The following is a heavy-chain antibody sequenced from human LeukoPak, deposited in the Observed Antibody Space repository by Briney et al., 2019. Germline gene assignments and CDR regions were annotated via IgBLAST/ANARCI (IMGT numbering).Heavy chain of an antibody. CDR3: AKDQGYCSSTSCYVSGMDV. CDR1: GFTFSSYG. D-gene: IGHD2-2*01. Sequence: PGGSLRLSCAASGFTFSSYGMHWVRQAPGKGLEWVAVISYDGSNKYYADSVKGRFTISRDNSKNTLYLQMNSLRAEDTAVYYCAKDQGYCSSTSCYVSGMDVWGQGTTVTVSS. V-gene: IGHV3-30*18. J-gene: IGHJ6*02. CDR2: ISYDGSNK.